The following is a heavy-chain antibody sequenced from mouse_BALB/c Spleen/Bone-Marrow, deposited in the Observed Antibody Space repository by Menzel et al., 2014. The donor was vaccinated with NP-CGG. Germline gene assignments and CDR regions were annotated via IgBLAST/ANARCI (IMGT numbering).Heavy chain of an antibody. CDR2: IYPGKSDT. J-gene: IGHJ2*01. CDR1: GCTFTSYW. D-gene: IGHD3-1*01. Sequence: VQLKQSGTVLARPGASVKMSCKASGCTFTSYWMHWVKQRPGQGLEWIGTIYPGKSDTTYNQKFKGKAKLTAVTSTSTAYMELSSLTNEDSAVYYCTTLARNYFDYWGQGTTLTVSS. CDR3: TTLARNYFDY. V-gene: IGHV1-5*01.